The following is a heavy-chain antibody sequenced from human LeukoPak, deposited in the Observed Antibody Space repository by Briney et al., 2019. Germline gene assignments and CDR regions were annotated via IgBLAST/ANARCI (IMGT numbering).Heavy chain of an antibody. Sequence: GRSLRLSCAASGFTFSSYGMHWVRQAPGKGLEWVAVIWYDGSNKYYADSVKGRFTISRDNAKNSLYLQMNSLRVEDTAVYYCARDRALGHCSSVSCYTHLDFWGQGTLVTVSS. CDR2: IWYDGSNK. J-gene: IGHJ4*02. CDR1: GFTFSSYG. D-gene: IGHD2-2*02. V-gene: IGHV3-33*01. CDR3: ARDRALGHCSSVSCYTHLDF.